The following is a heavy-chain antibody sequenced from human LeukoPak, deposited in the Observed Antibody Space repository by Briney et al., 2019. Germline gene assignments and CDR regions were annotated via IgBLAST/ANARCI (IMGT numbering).Heavy chain of an antibody. Sequence: PSETLSLTCTVPGGSISSYYWSWIRQPPGKGLEWIGYIYYSGSTNYNPSLKSRVTISVDTSKNQFSLKLSSVTAADTPVYYCARIGVVVVAATSYYYYYYMDVWGKGTTVTVSS. CDR3: ARIGVVVVAATSYYYYYYMDV. J-gene: IGHJ6*03. D-gene: IGHD2-15*01. CDR1: GGSISSYY. CDR2: IYYSGST. V-gene: IGHV4-59*01.